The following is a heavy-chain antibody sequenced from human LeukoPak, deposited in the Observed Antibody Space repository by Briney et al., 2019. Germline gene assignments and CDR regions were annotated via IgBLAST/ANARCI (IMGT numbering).Heavy chain of an antibody. D-gene: IGHD3-22*01. CDR1: GFTFSSYA. J-gene: IGHJ4*02. CDR2: ISYDGSNK. CDR3: ARVGRYYDTSGYYY. V-gene: IGHV3-30*04. Sequence: GSLRLSCAASGFTFSSYAMHWVRQAPGKGLEGVAVISYDGSNKYYADSVKGRFTISRDNSKNTLYLQMNSLRAEDTAMYYCARVGRYYDTSGYYYWGQGTLVTVSS.